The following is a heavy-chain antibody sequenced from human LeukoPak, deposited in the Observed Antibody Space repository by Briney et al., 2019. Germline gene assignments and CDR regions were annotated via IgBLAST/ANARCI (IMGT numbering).Heavy chain of an antibody. V-gene: IGHV3-7*01. CDR2: IKQDGNEK. J-gene: IGHJ3*02. CDR3: ARDYDYLFDAFDI. CDR1: GFTFSSYW. Sequence: GGSLRLSCAASGFTFSSYWMSWVRQAPGKGLEWVANIKQDGNEKYYVDSVKGRFTISRDNAKNSLYLQMNSLRAEDTAVYYCARDYDYLFDAFDIWGQGTMVTVSS. D-gene: IGHD3-16*01.